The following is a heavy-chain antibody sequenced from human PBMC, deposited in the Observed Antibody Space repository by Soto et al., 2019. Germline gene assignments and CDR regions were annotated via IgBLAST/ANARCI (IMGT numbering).Heavy chain of an antibody. Sequence: QVQLVQSGAEVKKPGSSVKVSCKASGGTFSSYTISWVRQAPGQGLEWMGRIIAILGIAKYAQKFQGRVTITADKSTSTAYMELSSLRSEDTAVYYCASRDFVSSEYYYYGMDVWGQGTTVTVSS. CDR3: ASRDFVSSEYYYYGMDV. D-gene: IGHD3-22*01. CDR2: IIAILGIA. CDR1: GGTFSSYT. V-gene: IGHV1-69*02. J-gene: IGHJ6*02.